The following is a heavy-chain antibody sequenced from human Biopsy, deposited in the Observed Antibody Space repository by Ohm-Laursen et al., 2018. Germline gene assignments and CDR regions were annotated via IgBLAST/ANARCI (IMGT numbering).Heavy chain of an antibody. CDR2: IWYDGNNK. CDR1: GFTFSSYG. V-gene: IGHV3-33*01. J-gene: IGHJ4*02. Sequence: SLRLSCSASGFTFSSYGMHWVRQAPGKGLEWVAFIWYDGNNKYYADSVKGRFTISRDNSENTLYLQMNSRRAEDTAVYYCARGSVGANYVDYWDQGTLVTVSS. D-gene: IGHD4/OR15-4a*01. CDR3: ARGSVGANYVDY.